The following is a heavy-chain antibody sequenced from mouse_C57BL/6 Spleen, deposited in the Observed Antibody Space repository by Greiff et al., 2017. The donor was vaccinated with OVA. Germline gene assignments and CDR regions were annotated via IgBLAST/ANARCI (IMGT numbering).Heavy chain of an antibody. CDR3: EREGPYYGSSYLDY. V-gene: IGHV3-6*01. CDR2: ISYDGSN. D-gene: IGHD1-1*01. CDR1: GYSITSGYY. J-gene: IGHJ2*01. Sequence: ESGPGLVKPSQSLSLTCSVTGYSITSGYYWNWIRQFPGNKLEWMGYISYDGSNNYNPSLQNRISITRDTSKNQVFLKLNSVTTEDTATYYWEREGPYYGSSYLDYWGQGTTLTVSS.